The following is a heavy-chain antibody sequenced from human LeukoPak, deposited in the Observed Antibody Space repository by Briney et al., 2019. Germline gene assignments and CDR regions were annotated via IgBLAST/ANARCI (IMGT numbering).Heavy chain of an antibody. CDR3: ASSWGSSWYLDY. V-gene: IGHV3-21*01. D-gene: IGHD6-13*01. CDR2: ISGSSSYI. J-gene: IGHJ4*02. CDR1: GFTFSSYS. Sequence: GGSLRLSCAASGFTFSSYSMNWVRQAPGKGLEWVSSISGSSSYIYYAASVKGRFTISRDNAKNSLYLQMNSLRAEDTALYYCASSWGSSWYLDYWGQGTLVTVSS.